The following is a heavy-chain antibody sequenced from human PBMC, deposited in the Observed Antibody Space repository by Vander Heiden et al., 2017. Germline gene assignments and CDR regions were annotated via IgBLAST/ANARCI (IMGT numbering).Heavy chain of an antibody. CDR2: IKEDGSKE. Sequence: EVQLVESGGGLVQPGGSLRLSCATSGFTFSSSWMSWVRLAPGKGLECVAKIKEDGSKEYYVDSVKGRFTSSRDNAKNSLYLQMNSLRAADTAVYFCARLRATYYFDYWGPGTLVTVSS. J-gene: IGHJ4*02. V-gene: IGHV3-7*03. D-gene: IGHD3-16*01. CDR3: ARLRATYYFDY. CDR1: GFTFSSSW.